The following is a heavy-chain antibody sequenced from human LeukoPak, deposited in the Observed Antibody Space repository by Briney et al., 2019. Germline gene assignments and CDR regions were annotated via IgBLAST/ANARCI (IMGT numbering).Heavy chain of an antibody. CDR3: ARDGLTTIFPYYYYYMDV. CDR2: ISSSSSYI. J-gene: IGHJ6*03. V-gene: IGHV3-21*04. Sequence: GGSLRLSCAASGFTFSSYSMNWVRQAPGKGLEWVSSISSSSSYIYYADSVKGRFTISRDNAKNSLYLQMNSLRAEDTALYYCARDGLTTIFPYYYYYMDVWGKGTTVTVSS. CDR1: GFTFSSYS. D-gene: IGHD3-3*01.